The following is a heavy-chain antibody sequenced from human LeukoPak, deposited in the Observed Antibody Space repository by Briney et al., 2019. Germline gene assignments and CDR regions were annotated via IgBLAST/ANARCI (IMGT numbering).Heavy chain of an antibody. CDR2: ISGSGGST. J-gene: IGHJ4*02. D-gene: IGHD6-19*01. Sequence: PGGSLRLSCAASGFTFSSYAMSWVRQAPGKGLEWVSAISGSGGSTYYADSVKGRFTISRDNAKNSLYLQMNSLRAEDTAVYYCATDLAVAGTNGPFDYWGQGTLVTVSS. CDR3: ATDLAVAGTNGPFDY. CDR1: GFTFSSYA. V-gene: IGHV3-23*01.